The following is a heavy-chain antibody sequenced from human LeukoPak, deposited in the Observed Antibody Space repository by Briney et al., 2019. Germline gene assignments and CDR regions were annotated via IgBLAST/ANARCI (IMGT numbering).Heavy chain of an antibody. CDR1: GGTFSSYA. CDR2: ISAYNGNT. J-gene: IGHJ4*02. V-gene: IGHV1-18*01. Sequence: ASVKVSCKASGGTFSSYAISWVRQAPGQGLEWMGWISAYNGNTNYAQKLQGRVTMTTDTSTSTAYMELRSLRSDDTAVYYCARVPYRSSSWYPYYYFDYWGQGTLVTVSS. CDR3: ARVPYRSSSWYPYYYFDY. D-gene: IGHD6-13*01.